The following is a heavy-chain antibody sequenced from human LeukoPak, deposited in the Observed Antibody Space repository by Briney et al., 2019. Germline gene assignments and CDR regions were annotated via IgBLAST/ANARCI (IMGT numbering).Heavy chain of an antibody. Sequence: PGGSLRLSCAASGFTFSSYAMSWVRQAPGKGLEWVSSITVSAGSTYYADSVKGRFTISRDNSKNTLYLQMNSLRAEDTAVYYCAKRLIAVAATSFDYWGQGTLVTVSS. CDR3: AKRLIAVAATSFDY. CDR1: GFTFSSYA. J-gene: IGHJ4*02. V-gene: IGHV3-23*01. CDR2: ITVSAGST. D-gene: IGHD6-19*01.